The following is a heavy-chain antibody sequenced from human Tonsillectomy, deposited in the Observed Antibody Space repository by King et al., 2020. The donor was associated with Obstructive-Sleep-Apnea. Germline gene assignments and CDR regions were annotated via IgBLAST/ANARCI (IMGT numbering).Heavy chain of an antibody. Sequence: QLQESGPGLVKPSETLSLTCTVSGDSINNYYWSWIRQPPGKGREWIGYMYYSGNTNYNPSLKSRGTISADTSKIQLSLRLNSVTAADTAVYYCARHRGVEDYGGYGDYFDFWGQGTLVTVSS. CDR3: ARHRGVEDYGGYGDYFDF. D-gene: IGHD5-12*01. CDR2: MYYSGNT. CDR1: GDSINNYY. J-gene: IGHJ4*02. V-gene: IGHV4-59*08.